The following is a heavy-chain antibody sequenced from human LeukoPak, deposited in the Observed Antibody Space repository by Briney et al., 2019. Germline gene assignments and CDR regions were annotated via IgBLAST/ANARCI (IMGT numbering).Heavy chain of an antibody. V-gene: IGHV4-34*01. J-gene: IGHJ1*01. D-gene: IGHD5-24*01. CDR3: ARGPTWRDGYRGYFQH. Sequence: SETLSLTCAVYGGSFSGYYWSWIRQPPGKGLEWIGEINHSGSTNYNPSLKSRVTISVDTSKNQFSLKLSSVTAADTAVYYCARGPTWRDGYRGYFQHWGQGTLVTVSS. CDR1: GGSFSGYY. CDR2: INHSGST.